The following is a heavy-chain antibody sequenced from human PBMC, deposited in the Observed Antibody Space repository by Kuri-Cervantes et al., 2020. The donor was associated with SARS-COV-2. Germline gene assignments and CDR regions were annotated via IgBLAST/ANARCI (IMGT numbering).Heavy chain of an antibody. J-gene: IGHJ6*02. D-gene: IGHD3-3*01. CDR3: ARGTYYDFWSGYNYYGMDV. Sequence: SGPTLVTPTQTLTLTCTFSGFSLSTSGVGVGWSRQPPGKGLEWIGYIYYSGSTNYNPTLKCRVTMSVDTSKYQFSLKLSSVTAADTAVYYCARGTYYDFWSGYNYYGMDVWGQGTTVTVSS. V-gene: IGHV4-61*08. CDR2: IYYSGST. CDR1: GFSLSTSGVG.